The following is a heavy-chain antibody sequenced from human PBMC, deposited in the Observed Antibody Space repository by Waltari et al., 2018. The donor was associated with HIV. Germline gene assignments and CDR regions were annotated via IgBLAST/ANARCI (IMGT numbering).Heavy chain of an antibody. V-gene: IGHV4-38-2*01. D-gene: IGHD5-18*01. CDR2: ASRSGRT. Sequence: QVQLHESGPGMVKPSETLSLTCAVSGYSISSDYYWGGIRPPPGKGLEWIWRASRSGRTFYSPSLKGRVTISLEPSKNKFSLKLNSVAAADTAVYYCGSGSRRGHSHGIDYWGQGTLVTVSS. CDR3: GSGSRRGHSHGIDY. J-gene: IGHJ4*02. CDR1: GYSISSDYY.